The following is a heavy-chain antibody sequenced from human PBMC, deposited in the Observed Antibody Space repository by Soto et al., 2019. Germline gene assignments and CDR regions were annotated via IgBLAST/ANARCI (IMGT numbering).Heavy chain of an antibody. CDR2: IYYSGST. CDR1: GGSISSSSYY. Sequence: SETLSLTCTVSGGSISSSSYYWGWIRQPPGKGLEWIGSIYYSGSTYYNPSLKSRVTISVDTSKNQFSLKLSSVTAADTAVYYCARLSGLVATISVYDYYGMDVWGQGTTVTVSS. CDR3: ARLSGLVATISVYDYYGMDV. J-gene: IGHJ6*02. V-gene: IGHV4-39*01. D-gene: IGHD5-12*01.